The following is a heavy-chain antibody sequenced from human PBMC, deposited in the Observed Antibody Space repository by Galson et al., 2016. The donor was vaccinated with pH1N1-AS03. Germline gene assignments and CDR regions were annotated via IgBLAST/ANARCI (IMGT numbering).Heavy chain of an antibody. D-gene: IGHD1-26*01. J-gene: IGHJ6*02. Sequence: SVKVSCKASGYIFTGFYVHWVRQAPGQGLEWMGWINPNNGVTNYAQKFQAWVTMTGDTSIRTAYMELYGLKSDDTAVYYCARDPRGPCSSATCPTTYYFGMDVWGQGTTVIVSS. V-gene: IGHV1-2*04. CDR1: GYIFTGFY. CDR2: INPNNGVT. CDR3: ARDPRGPCSSATCPTTYYFGMDV.